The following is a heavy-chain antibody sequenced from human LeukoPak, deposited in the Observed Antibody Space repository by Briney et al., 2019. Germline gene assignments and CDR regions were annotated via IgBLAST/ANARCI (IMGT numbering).Heavy chain of an antibody. D-gene: IGHD5-18*01. V-gene: IGHV4-34*01. CDR2: INHSGST. CDR1: GGSFSGYY. J-gene: IGHJ4*02. Sequence: SETLSLTCAVYGGSFSGYYWSWIRQPPGKGLEWIGEINHSGSTNYNPSLKSRVTISVDTSKNQFSLKLSSVTAADTAVYYCARNPFGYSYGFDYWGQEPLVTVSS. CDR3: ARNPFGYSYGFDY.